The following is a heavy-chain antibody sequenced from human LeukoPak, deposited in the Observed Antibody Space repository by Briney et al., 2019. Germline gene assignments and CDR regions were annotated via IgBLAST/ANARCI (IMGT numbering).Heavy chain of an antibody. CDR1: GGSFSGYY. V-gene: IGHV4-34*01. CDR3: ASVGYYHSSSFDM. Sequence: SETLSLTCAVYGGSFSGYYWTWIRQPPGKGLEWIGQISHSGNTNYNPSLKSRVTISIDTSKNQFSRRLISVTAADTAVYYCASVGYYHSSSFDMWGQGTMVTVSS. J-gene: IGHJ3*02. CDR2: ISHSGNT. D-gene: IGHD3-22*01.